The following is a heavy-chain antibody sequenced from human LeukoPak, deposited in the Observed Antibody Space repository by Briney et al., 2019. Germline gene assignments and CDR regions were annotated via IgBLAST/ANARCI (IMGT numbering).Heavy chain of an antibody. V-gene: IGHV4-34*01. CDR3: ARGPEVLLWFGELLRYDY. Sequence: SETLSLTCAVYGGSFSGYYWSWIRQPPGKGLEWIGEINHSGSTNYNPPLKSRVTISVDTSKNQFSLKLSSVTAADTAVYYCARGPEVLLWFGELLRYDYWGQGTLVTVSS. CDR1: GGSFSGYY. CDR2: INHSGST. J-gene: IGHJ4*02. D-gene: IGHD3-10*01.